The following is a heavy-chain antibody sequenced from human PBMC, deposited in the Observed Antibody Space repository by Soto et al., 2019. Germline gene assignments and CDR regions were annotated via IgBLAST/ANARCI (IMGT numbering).Heavy chain of an antibody. J-gene: IGHJ6*03. CDR2: IRSKPNNYAT. CDR1: GFTFSGSA. CDR3: SRQASDFWSGKPQYYMDV. Sequence: ESGGGLVQPGGSLKLSCAASGFTFSGSAMHWVRQASGKGLEWVGRIRSKPNNYATAYGASVKSRFTISRDDSKNTAYLQMNSLNTEDTAVYYCSRQASDFWSGKPQYYMDVWGKGTTVTVSS. V-gene: IGHV3-73*01. D-gene: IGHD3-3*01.